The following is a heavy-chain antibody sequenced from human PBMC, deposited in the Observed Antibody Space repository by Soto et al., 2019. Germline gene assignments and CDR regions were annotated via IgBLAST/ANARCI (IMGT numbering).Heavy chain of an antibody. V-gene: IGHV1-46*03. CDR2: INPSGGST. J-gene: IGHJ5*02. Sequence: QVQLVQSGTEVKKPGASVKISCKASGYTFTSYYMQWVRQAPGQGLEWMGIINPSGGSTSCAQKFQHSVTMTMDTSTNTFYIELRNLRSEDTAVYYCTRDFELRGTILGIVIWWMYNWSDTWGQGTLVPVSS. CDR1: GYTFTSYY. D-gene: IGHD3-3*01. CDR3: TRDFELRGTILGIVIWWMYNWSDT.